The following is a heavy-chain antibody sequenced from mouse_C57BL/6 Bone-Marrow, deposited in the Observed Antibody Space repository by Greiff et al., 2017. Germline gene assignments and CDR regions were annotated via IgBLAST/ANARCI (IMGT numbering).Heavy chain of an antibody. CDR2: IFPGSGST. CDR3: AREWYGNYFDY. Sequence: QVQLQQSGPELVKPGASVKISCKASGYTFTDYYINWVKQRPGQGLEWIGWIFPGSGSTYYNEKFKGKATLTVDKSSSTAYMVLSSLTSEDSAVYFCAREWYGNYFDYWGQGTTLTVSS. CDR1: GYTFTDYY. J-gene: IGHJ2*01. D-gene: IGHD2-10*02. V-gene: IGHV1-75*01.